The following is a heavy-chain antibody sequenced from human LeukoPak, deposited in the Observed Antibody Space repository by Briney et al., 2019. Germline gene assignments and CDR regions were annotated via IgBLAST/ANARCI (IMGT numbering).Heavy chain of an antibody. CDR2: ISSSGSTI. V-gene: IGHV3-48*03. Sequence: PGGSLRLSCAASGFTFSSYEMNWVRQAPGKGLEWVSYISSSGSTIYYADSVKGRFTISRDNSKNTLYLQMNSLRAEDTAVYYCAKDGDGYYGSGSYSDYWGQGTLVTVSS. J-gene: IGHJ4*02. D-gene: IGHD3-10*01. CDR1: GFTFSSYE. CDR3: AKDGDGYYGSGSYSDY.